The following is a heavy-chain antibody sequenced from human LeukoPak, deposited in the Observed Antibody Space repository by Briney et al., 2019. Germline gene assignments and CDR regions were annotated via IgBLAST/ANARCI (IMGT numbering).Heavy chain of an antibody. CDR2: IYTSGST. J-gene: IGHJ5*02. D-gene: IGHD1-26*01. CDR1: GGSISPYY. V-gene: IGHV4-4*07. CDR3: ASSGSYLQLGWFDP. Sequence: SETLSLTCVVSGGSISPYYWSWIRQSPGKGLEWIGRIYTSGSTNYNPSLKSRVTMSVDTSKNQFSLKLSSVTAADTAVYYRASSGSYLQLGWFDPWGQGTLVTVSS.